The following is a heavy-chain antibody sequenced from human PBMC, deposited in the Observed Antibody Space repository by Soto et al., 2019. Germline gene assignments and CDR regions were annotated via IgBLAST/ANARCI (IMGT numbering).Heavy chain of an antibody. D-gene: IGHD6-25*01. CDR2: ISSGSSTI. CDR3: ATSSGAMAARFHYYFEY. V-gene: IGHV3-11*01. Sequence: VGSLRLSCASAVCRFNDYYMTCIRHSPGKWLEWVSYISSGSSTIYYAHSVKGRFTISRDNAKNSLYLQMNSLRAEDTAVYYCATSSGAMAARFHYYFEYWGQGTLVIGS. J-gene: IGHJ4*02. CDR1: VCRFNDYY.